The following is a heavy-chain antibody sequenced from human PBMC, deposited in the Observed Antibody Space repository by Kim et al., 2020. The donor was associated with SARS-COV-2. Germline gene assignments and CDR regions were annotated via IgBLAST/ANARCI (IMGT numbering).Heavy chain of an antibody. Sequence: GGSLRLSCTASGFTFGDYAMSWFRQAPGKGLEWVGFIRSKAYGGTTEYAASVKGRFTISRDDSKSIAYLQMNSLKTEDTAVYYCTRYLLSGSYYRFFDYWGQGTLVTVSS. V-gene: IGHV3-49*03. CDR2: IRSKAYGGTT. J-gene: IGHJ4*02. CDR3: TRYLLSGSYYRFFDY. D-gene: IGHD3-10*01. CDR1: GFTFGDYA.